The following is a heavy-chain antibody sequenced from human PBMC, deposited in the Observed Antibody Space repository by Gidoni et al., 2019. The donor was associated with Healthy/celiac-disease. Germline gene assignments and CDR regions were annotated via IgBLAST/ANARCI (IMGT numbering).Heavy chain of an antibody. Sequence: QVQLQESGPGLVKPSETLSLTCAVSGYSTSSGYYWGWSRQPPGKGLEWIGSIYHSGSTYYNPSLKSRVTISVDTSKNQFSLKLSSVTAADTAVYYCARHPEVVGAAGGWWFDPWGQGTLVTVSS. D-gene: IGHD1-26*01. CDR2: IYHSGST. CDR3: ARHPEVVGAAGGWWFDP. V-gene: IGHV4-38-2*01. J-gene: IGHJ5*02. CDR1: GYSTSSGYY.